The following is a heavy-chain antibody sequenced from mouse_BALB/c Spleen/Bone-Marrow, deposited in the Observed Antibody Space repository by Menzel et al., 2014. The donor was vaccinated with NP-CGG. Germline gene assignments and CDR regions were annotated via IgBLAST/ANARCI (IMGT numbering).Heavy chain of an antibody. CDR3: VRHKNYYAMDY. CDR1: GFAFSRYD. J-gene: IGHJ4*01. V-gene: IGHV5-12-1*01. CDR2: ITNGGDNT. Sequence: EVKLVESGGGLVKPGGSLKLSCAASGFAFSRYDMSWVRQTPEKRLEWVACITNGGDNTYYPDTVKGRFTISRNNAKNTLYLQMSSLKSEDTAMYYCVRHKNYYAMDYWGQGTSVTVSS.